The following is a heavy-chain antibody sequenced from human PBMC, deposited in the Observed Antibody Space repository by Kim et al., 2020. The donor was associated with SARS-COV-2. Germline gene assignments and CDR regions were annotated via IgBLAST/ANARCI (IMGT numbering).Heavy chain of an antibody. V-gene: IGHV3-9*01. Sequence: GGSLRLSCAASGFTFDDYAMHWVRQAPGKGLEWVSGISWNSGSIGYADSVKGRFTISRDNAKNSLYLQMNSLRAEDTALYYCAKDIFLGVGATRPWAFDAFDIWGQGTMVTVSS. J-gene: IGHJ3*02. CDR2: ISWNSGSI. CDR3: AKDIFLGVGATRPWAFDAFDI. D-gene: IGHD1-26*01. CDR1: GFTFDDYA.